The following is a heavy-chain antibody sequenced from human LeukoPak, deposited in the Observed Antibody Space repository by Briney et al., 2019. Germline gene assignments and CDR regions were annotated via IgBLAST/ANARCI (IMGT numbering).Heavy chain of an antibody. D-gene: IGHD3-10*01. V-gene: IGHV3-30*18. J-gene: IGHJ4*02. CDR1: AFTFSDSY. CDR3: AKDHYYYGSGIYFMHYFDN. CDR2: ISYDGSNK. Sequence: GGSLRLSCAASAFTFSDSYMSWIRQAPGKGLEWVAVISYDGSNKNYADSVKGRFTISRENSKNTLHLQMNSLRAEDTAVYYCAKDHYYYGSGIYFMHYFDNWGQGTLVTVSS.